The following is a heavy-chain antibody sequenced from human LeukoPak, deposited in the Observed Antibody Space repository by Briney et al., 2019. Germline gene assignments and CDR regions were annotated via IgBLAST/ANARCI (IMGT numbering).Heavy chain of an antibody. J-gene: IGHJ4*02. CDR2: IYTSGST. V-gene: IGHV4-4*07. CDR3: ARIPLRYFDWLSED. D-gene: IGHD3-9*01. CDR1: GGSISSYY. Sequence: PSETLSLTCTVSGGSISSYYWNWIRQPAGKGLEWIGRIYTSGSTNYNPSLKSRVTISVDTSKNQFSLKLSSVTAADTAVYYCARIPLRYFDWLSEDWGQGTLVTVSS.